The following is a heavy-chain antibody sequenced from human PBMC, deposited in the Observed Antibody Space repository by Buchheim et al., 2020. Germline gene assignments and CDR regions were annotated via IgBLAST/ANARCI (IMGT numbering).Heavy chain of an antibody. CDR1: GGSISSYY. CDR3: AREYYYDSSGPRSWFYFDY. CDR2: IYYSGST. J-gene: IGHJ4*02. Sequence: QVQLQESGPGLVKPSATLSLTCTVSGGSISSYYWSWIRQPPGTGLEWIGYIYYSGSTNYNPSLKSRVTISVDTSKNQFSLNLSSVTAADTAVYYCAREYYYDSSGPRSWFYFDYWGQGTL. V-gene: IGHV4-59*01. D-gene: IGHD3-22*01.